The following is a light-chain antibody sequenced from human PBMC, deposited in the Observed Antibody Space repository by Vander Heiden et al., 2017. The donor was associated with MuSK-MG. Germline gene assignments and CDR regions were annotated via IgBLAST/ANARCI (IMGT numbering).Light chain of an antibody. Sequence: EIVSTPSPATLSVSPGEGATLYCRSSQSIAASLTWYQQKPGQAPRLLIYVASNRATGTPARFSGSGSGTDFNLTISSLEPEDFAVYYCQQRRNWPFTFGPGTKVDIK. CDR3: QQRRNWPFT. CDR2: VAS. CDR1: QSIAAS. V-gene: IGKV3-11*01. J-gene: IGKJ3*01.